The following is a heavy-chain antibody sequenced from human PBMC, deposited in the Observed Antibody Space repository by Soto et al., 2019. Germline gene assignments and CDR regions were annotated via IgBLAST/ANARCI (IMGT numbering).Heavy chain of an antibody. V-gene: IGHV1-69*13. Sequence: GASVKVSCKASGYTFTSYGISWVRQAPGQGLEWMGGISPFIGTANYAQKFQGRVTMTADESTSTAYMELSSLRSEDTAVYYCASKRSPYGDYVPFDYWGQGTLVTVSS. D-gene: IGHD4-17*01. J-gene: IGHJ4*02. CDR2: ISPFIGTA. CDR1: GYTFTSYG. CDR3: ASKRSPYGDYVPFDY.